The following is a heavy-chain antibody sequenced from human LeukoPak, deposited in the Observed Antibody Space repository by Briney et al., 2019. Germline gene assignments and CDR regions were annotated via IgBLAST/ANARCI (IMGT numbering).Heavy chain of an antibody. CDR1: GGSISRYY. V-gene: IGHV4-59*01. D-gene: IGHD6-6*01. CDR2: LYYSGST. Sequence: SETLSLICTVSGGSISRYYWIGLRQPPGKGLEWIGYLYYSGSTNYNPSLKSRVTISVDTSKNQFSLKLSSVTAADTAVYYCACTASSSSFDYWGQGTLVTVSS. CDR3: ACTASSSSFDY. J-gene: IGHJ4*02.